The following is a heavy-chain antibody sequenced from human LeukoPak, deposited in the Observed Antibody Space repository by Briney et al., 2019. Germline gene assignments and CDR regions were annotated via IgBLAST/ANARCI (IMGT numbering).Heavy chain of an antibody. CDR2: ISSGSTI. V-gene: IGHV3-11*01. D-gene: IGHD2-2*01. J-gene: IGHJ3*02. Sequence: GGSLRLSCAASGFTFSDYYMSWIRQAPGKGLEWVSYISSGSTIYYADSVKGRFTISRDNAKNSLYLQMNSLRAEDTAVYYCARGCSSTSCYLKAFDIWGQGTMVTVSS. CDR3: ARGCSSTSCYLKAFDI. CDR1: GFTFSDYY.